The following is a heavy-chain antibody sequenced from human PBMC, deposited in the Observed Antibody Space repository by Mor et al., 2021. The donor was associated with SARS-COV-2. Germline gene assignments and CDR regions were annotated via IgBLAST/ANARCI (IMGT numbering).Heavy chain of an antibody. D-gene: IGHD2-15*01. CDR2: SGSA. V-gene: IGHV4-59*08. Sequence: SGSAEYNPSLKSRVTISVDASKNQFSVKLTSVTAADTAVYYCARRKRPTLTGGYGAFDIWGQGTPVTVSS. J-gene: IGHJ3*02. CDR3: ARRKRPTLTGGYGAFDI.